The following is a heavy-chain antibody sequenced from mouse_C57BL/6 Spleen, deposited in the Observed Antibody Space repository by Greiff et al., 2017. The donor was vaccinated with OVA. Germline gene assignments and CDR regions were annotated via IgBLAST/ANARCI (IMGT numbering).Heavy chain of an antibody. V-gene: IGHV1-69*01. CDR3: ARKDYGSSPWFAY. CDR2: IDPSDSYT. CDR1: GYTFTSYW. J-gene: IGHJ3*01. Sequence: QVQLKQPGAELVMPGASVKLSCKASGYTFTSYWMHWVKQRPGQGLEWIGEIDPSDSYTNYNQKFKGKSTLTVDKSSSTAYMQLSSLTSEDSAVYYCARKDYGSSPWFAYWGQGTLVTVSA. D-gene: IGHD1-1*01.